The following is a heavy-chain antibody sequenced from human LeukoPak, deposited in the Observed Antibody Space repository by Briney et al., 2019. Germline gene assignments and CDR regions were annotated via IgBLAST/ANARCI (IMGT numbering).Heavy chain of an antibody. Sequence: GGSLRLSCAASGFTFSNYDMHWVRQAPGKGLEWVAVISYDGSNKYYADSVKGRFTISRDNSKNTLYLQMNSLRAEDTAVYYCAKYGSSGYSYGYKVQNLGPGFDYWGQGTLVTVSS. CDR2: ISYDGSNK. V-gene: IGHV3-30*18. J-gene: IGHJ4*02. CDR1: GFTFSNYD. CDR3: AKYGSSGYSYGYKVQNLGPGFDY. D-gene: IGHD5-18*01.